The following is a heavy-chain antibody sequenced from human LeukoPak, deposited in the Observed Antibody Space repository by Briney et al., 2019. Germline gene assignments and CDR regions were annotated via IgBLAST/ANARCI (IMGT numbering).Heavy chain of an antibody. CDR1: GFTFSSYA. Sequence: GGSLRLSCAASGFTFSSYAMSWVRQAPGKGQEWVSAISGSGGSTYYADSVKGRFTISRDNSKNTLYLQMNSLRAEDTAVYYCAKDYVVVPAALFDYWGQGTLVTVSS. J-gene: IGHJ4*02. D-gene: IGHD2-2*01. CDR3: AKDYVVVPAALFDY. V-gene: IGHV3-23*01. CDR2: ISGSGGST.